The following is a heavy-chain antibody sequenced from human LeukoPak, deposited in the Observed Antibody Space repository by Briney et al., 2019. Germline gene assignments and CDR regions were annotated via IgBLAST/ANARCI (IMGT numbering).Heavy chain of an antibody. CDR3: AKDRRLGYCSGGSCYLDY. CDR1: GFTFSSYG. D-gene: IGHD2-15*01. J-gene: IGHJ4*02. V-gene: IGHV3-30*18. CDR2: ISYDGSNK. Sequence: GGSLRLSCAASGFTFSSYGMHWVRQAPGKGLEWVAVISYDGSNKYYADYVKGRFTISRDNSKNTLYLQMNSLRAEDTAAYYCAKDRRLGYCSGGSCYLDYWGQGTLVTVSS.